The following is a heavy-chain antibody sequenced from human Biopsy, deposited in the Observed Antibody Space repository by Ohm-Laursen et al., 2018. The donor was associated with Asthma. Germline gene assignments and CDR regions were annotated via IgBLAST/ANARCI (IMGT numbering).Heavy chain of an antibody. D-gene: IGHD3-10*01. CDR1: EFSVSSSY. CDR3: AKDERLYYGSDSKYMQPVPLGD. J-gene: IGHJ4*02. V-gene: IGHV3-53*01. Sequence: GSLRLSCTASEFSVSSSYMSWVRQAPGKGLEWVSVIYNDGRAYYADSVKGRFTVSRDNSKTTLFLQMNSLRAEDTAVYYCAKDERLYYGSDSKYMQPVPLGDWGQGTLVIVSA. CDR2: IYNDGRA.